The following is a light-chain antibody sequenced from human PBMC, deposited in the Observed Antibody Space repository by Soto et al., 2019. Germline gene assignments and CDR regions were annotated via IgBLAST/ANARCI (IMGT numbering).Light chain of an antibody. V-gene: IGKV1-5*01. CDR3: HQYNSYRT. Sequence: DIQMTQSPSTLSASVGDRVTITCRASQSISSWLAWYQQKPGKAPKLLIYDASSLESGVPSRFSGSGSGTEFTLTISSLQPDDFATYYCHQYNSYRTFGQGTRLEIK. CDR1: QSISSW. J-gene: IGKJ5*01. CDR2: DAS.